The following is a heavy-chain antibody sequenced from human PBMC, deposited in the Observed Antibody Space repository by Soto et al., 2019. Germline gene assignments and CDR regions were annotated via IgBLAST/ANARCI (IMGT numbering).Heavy chain of an antibody. CDR2: IYHSGST. D-gene: IGHD1-26*01. CDR3: ARGVVGATWWFDP. J-gene: IGHJ5*02. CDR1: GGSISSSNW. Sequence: SETLSLTCAVSGGSISSSNWWSWVRQPPGKGLEWIGEIYHSGSTNYNPSLKSRVTISVDKSKNQFSLKLSSVTAADTAVYYCARGVVGATWWFDPWGQGNLVTVSS. V-gene: IGHV4-4*02.